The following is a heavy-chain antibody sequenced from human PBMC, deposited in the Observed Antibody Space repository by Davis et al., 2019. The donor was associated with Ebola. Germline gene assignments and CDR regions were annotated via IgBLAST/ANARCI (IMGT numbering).Heavy chain of an antibody. CDR2: IGHDGTTK. CDR1: TFSFNVYA. V-gene: IGHV3-30*14. Sequence: PGGSLRLSCGASTFSFNVYAMHWVRQAPGKGLEWVAVIGHDGTTKTYADSVKGRFIISRDNSKNTMSLQMNSLGADDTAVYYCARGDNYYGLDVGGQGTTVTVSS. CDR3: ARGDNYYGLDV. J-gene: IGHJ6*02.